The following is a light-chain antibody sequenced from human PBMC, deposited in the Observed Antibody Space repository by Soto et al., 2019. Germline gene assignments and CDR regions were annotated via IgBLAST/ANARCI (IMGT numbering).Light chain of an antibody. V-gene: IGLV2-11*01. CDR1: SSDVGDYNY. CDR2: DVT. Sequence: QSVLTQPRSVSGSPGQSVTISCTGTSSDVGDYNYVSWYQHHPGKAPKLMIYDVTKRPSGVPDRFSGSKSGNTASLTISGLQAEDEADYYCCSYAGRYTWVFGGGTKLTVL. CDR3: CSYAGRYTWV. J-gene: IGLJ3*02.